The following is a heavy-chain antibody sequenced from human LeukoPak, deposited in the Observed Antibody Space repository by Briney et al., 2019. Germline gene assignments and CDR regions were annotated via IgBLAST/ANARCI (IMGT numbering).Heavy chain of an antibody. J-gene: IGHJ4*02. D-gene: IGHD1-1*01. Sequence: GGSLRLSCAASGFTFSSYTMNWVRQAPGKGLEWVSSISTSSIYIYYTDSLKGRFTISGDNARNSLYLQMNSLKAEDTAVYYCARDQDWNDRGGLDYWGQGTLVTVSS. CDR1: GFTFSSYT. CDR2: ISTSSIYI. CDR3: ARDQDWNDRGGLDY. V-gene: IGHV3-21*01.